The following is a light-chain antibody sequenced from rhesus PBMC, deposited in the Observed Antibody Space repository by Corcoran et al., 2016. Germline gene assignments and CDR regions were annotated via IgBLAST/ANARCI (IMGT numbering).Light chain of an antibody. V-gene: IGLV2-32*01. CDR3: CSFAGSFINI. Sequence: QAALTQPRSVSGSPRQSVNISCTGTSSDIGGYNYVSWYQQHPGSAPKLKIYEVSKRPSGVSDRFSGSKSGNTASLPISGLQAEDGADYYCCSFAGSFINIFGAGTRLTVL. CDR1: SSDIGGYNY. J-gene: IGLJ1*01. CDR2: EVS.